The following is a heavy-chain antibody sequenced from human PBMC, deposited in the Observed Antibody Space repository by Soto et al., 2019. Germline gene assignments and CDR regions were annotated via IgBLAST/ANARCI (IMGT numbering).Heavy chain of an antibody. J-gene: IGHJ6*02. D-gene: IGHD5-18*01. CDR2: ISSSSSYI. CDR1: GFTFSSYS. Sequence: EVQLVESGGGLVKPGGSLRLSCAASGFTFSSYSMNWVRQAPGKGLEWVSSISSSSSYIYYADSVKGRSTISRDNAKNSLYLQRNSLRAEDTAVYYCARDGDTAMVRGMDVWGQGTTVTVSS. V-gene: IGHV3-21*01. CDR3: ARDGDTAMVRGMDV.